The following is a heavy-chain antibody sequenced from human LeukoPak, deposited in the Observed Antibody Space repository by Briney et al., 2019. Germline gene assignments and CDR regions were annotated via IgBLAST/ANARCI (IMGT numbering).Heavy chain of an antibody. CDR2: ISSSSSTI. CDR1: GFTFRTSW. D-gene: IGHD3-16*01. J-gene: IGHJ4*02. CDR3: ARDFGWRFDY. Sequence: GGSVRLSCAASGFTFRTSWMHWVRQAPGKGLEWISYISSSSSTIYYAVSVKGRFTISRDNAKNSLYLQMNSLRDEDTAVYYCARDFGWRFDYWGQGTLVTVPS. V-gene: IGHV3-48*02.